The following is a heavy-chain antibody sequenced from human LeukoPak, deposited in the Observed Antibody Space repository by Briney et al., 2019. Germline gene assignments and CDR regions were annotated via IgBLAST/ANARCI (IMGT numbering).Heavy chain of an antibody. CDR3: AIRSYGMDV. V-gene: IGHV3-23*01. CDR1: GFTVSSNY. J-gene: IGHJ6*02. CDR2: ISGSGGST. Sequence: GGSLRLSCAASGFTVSSNYMSWVRQAPGKGLEWVSAISGSGGSTYYADSVKGRFTISRDNSKNTLYLQMNSLRAEDTAVYYCAIRSYGMDVWGQGTTVTVSS.